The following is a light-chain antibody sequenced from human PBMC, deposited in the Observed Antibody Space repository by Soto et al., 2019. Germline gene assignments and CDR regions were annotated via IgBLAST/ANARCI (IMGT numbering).Light chain of an antibody. J-gene: IGKJ1*01. V-gene: IGKV3D-15*01. CDR1: QSVSSN. Sequence: EIVLTQSPGTLSLSPGERATLSCRASQSVSSNLAWYQQKPGQAPRLIIYGASTRATGIPARFSGSGSGTEFTLTISSLQSEDFAVYYCHQYDNWPPWTXGQGTKVDIK. CDR2: GAS. CDR3: HQYDNWPPWT.